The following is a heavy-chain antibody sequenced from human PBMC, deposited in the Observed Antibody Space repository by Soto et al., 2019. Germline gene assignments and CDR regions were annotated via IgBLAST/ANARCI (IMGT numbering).Heavy chain of an antibody. D-gene: IGHD1-1*01. CDR1: GYTFTSYA. CDR3: ARAVGPVPADY. CDR2: INAGNGNT. V-gene: IGHV1-3*05. J-gene: IGHJ4*02. Sequence: QVQLVQSGAEEKKPGASVKVSCKASGYTFTSYAMHWVRQAPGQRLEWMGWINAGNGNTKYSQKLQGRVTITRDTSANTAYMEVSSLRSEDTAVYYCARAVGPVPADYWGQGTLVTVSS.